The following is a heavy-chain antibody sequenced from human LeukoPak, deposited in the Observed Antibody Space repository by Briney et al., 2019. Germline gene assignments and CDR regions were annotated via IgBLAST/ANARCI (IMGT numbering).Heavy chain of an antibody. J-gene: IGHJ5*02. V-gene: IGHV4-59*01. CDR3: ARARGIAAAGTHWFDP. D-gene: IGHD6-13*01. CDR1: GGSISSYY. CDR2: IYYSGST. Sequence: SETLSLTCTVSGGSISSYYWSWIQQPPGKGLEWIGYIYYSGSTNYNPSLKSRVTISVDTSKNQFSLKLSSVTAADTAVYYCARARGIAAAGTHWFDPWGQGTLVTVSS.